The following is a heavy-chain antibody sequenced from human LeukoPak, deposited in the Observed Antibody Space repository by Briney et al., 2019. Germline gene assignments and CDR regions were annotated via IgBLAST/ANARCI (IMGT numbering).Heavy chain of an antibody. D-gene: IGHD5-12*01. V-gene: IGHV1-24*01. CDR2: FNPEEGGT. J-gene: IGHJ4*02. CDR3: ATEIVGYGDVHYFDH. CDR1: GYTLSEVS. Sequence: ASVKVSCKISGYTLSEVSMHWVRHSPGKGLEWMGGFNPEEGGTIYARKFQGRLTLTEDTSTDTAYMEVSGLRSEDTAVYYCATEIVGYGDVHYFDHWGQGTLVTVSS.